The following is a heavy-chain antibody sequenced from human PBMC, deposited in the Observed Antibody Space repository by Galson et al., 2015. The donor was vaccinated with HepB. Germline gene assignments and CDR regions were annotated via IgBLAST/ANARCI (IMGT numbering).Heavy chain of an antibody. Sequence: SLRLSCAAXGXXXXXXXXSWXRQXXXKGXXWVXXXYSGXXXXYADSVXXRLTISRDNSKNTLYLQMXXXRAEDTAVYYCAXDYEDXFYXWXQGXXVPXSS. V-gene: IGHV3-53*01. CDR1: GXXXXXXX. CDR2: XYSGXXX. CDR3: AXDYEDXFYX. J-gene: IGHJ4*02. D-gene: IGHD3-16*01.